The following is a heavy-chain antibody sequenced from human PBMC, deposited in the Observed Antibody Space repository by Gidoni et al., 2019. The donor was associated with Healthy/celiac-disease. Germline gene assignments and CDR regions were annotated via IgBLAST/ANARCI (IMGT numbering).Heavy chain of an antibody. CDR2: ISSSSSYI. CDR3: ARDLITSGSYLFDY. CDR1: GFPFRSYS. Sequence: EVQLVESGGGLVKPGGSLRLSCAASGFPFRSYSMNWVRQAPGKGLEWVSSISSSSSYIYYADSVKGRFTISRDNAKNSLYLQMNSLRAEDTAVYYCARDLITSGSYLFDYWGQGTLVTVSS. J-gene: IGHJ4*02. V-gene: IGHV3-21*01. D-gene: IGHD1-26*01.